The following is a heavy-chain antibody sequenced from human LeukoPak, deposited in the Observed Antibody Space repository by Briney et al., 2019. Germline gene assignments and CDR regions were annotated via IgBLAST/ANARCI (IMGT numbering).Heavy chain of an antibody. J-gene: IGHJ6*02. V-gene: IGHV4-30-4*01. CDR3: ARAYCSGSSCYRAYYYGMDV. CDR1: GGSISSGDYF. CDR2: IYYSGST. D-gene: IGHD2-15*01. Sequence: SETLSLTCIVSGGSISSGDYFWRWICQPPGKGPEWIGSIYYSGSTYSNPSLQSRVTISVDTSKNQFSLKLSSVTAADTAVYYCARAYCSGSSCYRAYYYGMDVWGQGTTVTVSS.